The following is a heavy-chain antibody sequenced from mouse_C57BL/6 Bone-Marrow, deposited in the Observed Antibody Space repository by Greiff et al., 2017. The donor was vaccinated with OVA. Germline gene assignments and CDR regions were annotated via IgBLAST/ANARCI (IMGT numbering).Heavy chain of an antibody. Sequence: EVMLVESGGGLVQPGGSLKLSCAASGFTFSDYGLAWVRQAPRQGPEWVAFISNLAYSIYYADTVTGRFPISRENAKNTLYLEMSSLRSEDTAMYYCARAEYYGGFAYWGQGTLVTVSA. CDR3: ARAEYYGGFAY. J-gene: IGHJ3*01. V-gene: IGHV5-15*01. CDR2: ISNLAYSI. CDR1: GFTFSDYG. D-gene: IGHD1-1*01.